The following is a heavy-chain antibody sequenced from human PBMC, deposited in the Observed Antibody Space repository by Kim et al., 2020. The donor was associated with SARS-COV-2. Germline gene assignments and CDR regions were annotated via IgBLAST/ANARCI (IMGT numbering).Heavy chain of an antibody. CDR3: ARGPLPPPYYDSSGYDYVRFDY. Sequence: ASVKVSCKASGYTFTSYAMSWVRQARGQWLGWMGWSRACNCNTKYSQKRQGRVDNTRYTSASTAYIELSSLRSEDTAVYYCARGPLPPPYYDSSGYDYVRFDYWGHGTMVTVSS. V-gene: IGHV1-3*01. CDR1: GYTFTSYA. CDR2: SRACNCNT. D-gene: IGHD3-22*01. J-gene: IGHJ4*01.